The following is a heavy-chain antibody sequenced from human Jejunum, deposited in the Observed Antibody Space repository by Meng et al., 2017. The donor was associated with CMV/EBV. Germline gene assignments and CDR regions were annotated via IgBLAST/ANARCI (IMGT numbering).Heavy chain of an antibody. V-gene: IGHV3-53*01. CDR2: LYEGGSA. CDR3: AREQMGAWRGYLDC. Sequence: SGLPVSDNRRTWVSQVAGQGMKWVATLYEGGSANNENYGEGRFTISKDNSGNMVYLQMNSLRVEDTAVYYCAREQMGAWRGYLDCWGQGILVTVSS. CDR1: GLPVSDNR. D-gene: IGHD3-3*01. J-gene: IGHJ4*02.